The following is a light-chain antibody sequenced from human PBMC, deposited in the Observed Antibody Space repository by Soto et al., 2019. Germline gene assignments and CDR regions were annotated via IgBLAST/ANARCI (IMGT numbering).Light chain of an antibody. Sequence: AIRMIQSPSSLSASTGDRVAITCRASQDIGSFLAWYQQKPGKAPKLLIYDASTLQSGVPSRFGGSGSGTDFTLTISSLQSEDFATYYCQQFYSYPLTFGGGTKVEIK. CDR3: QQFYSYPLT. V-gene: IGKV1-8*01. J-gene: IGKJ4*01. CDR1: QDIGSF. CDR2: DAS.